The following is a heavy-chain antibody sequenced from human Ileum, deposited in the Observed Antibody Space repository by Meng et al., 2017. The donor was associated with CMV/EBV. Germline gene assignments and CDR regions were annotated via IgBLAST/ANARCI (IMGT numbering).Heavy chain of an antibody. D-gene: IGHD5-12*01. CDR2: IIPILGIA. V-gene: IGHV1-69*02. J-gene: IGHJ6*02. CDR3: ARPAVEGLYYYGMDV. CDR1: GGTFSSYT. Sequence: SVKVSCKASGGTFSSYTISWVRQAPGQGLEWMGRIIPILGIATYAQKFQGRVTITVDKSTSTAYMEMSSLRSEDTAVYYWARPAVEGLYYYGMDVWGQGTTVTVSS.